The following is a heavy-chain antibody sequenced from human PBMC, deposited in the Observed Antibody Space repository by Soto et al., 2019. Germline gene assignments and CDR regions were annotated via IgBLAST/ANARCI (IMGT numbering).Heavy chain of an antibody. V-gene: IGHV1-18*01. Sequence: QVQLVQSGAEVTKPGASVKVSCKTSGYPFSTYGLSWVRQAPGQGLEWMGWSVANSGNRIYAQEFQGRVTMYTDRSTNTVYMELRSLTSDDSALYYCARVAGYGSGNRFFDNWGQGTLVTVS. CDR3: ARVAGYGSGNRFFDN. J-gene: IGHJ4*02. CDR2: SVANSGNR. D-gene: IGHD3-10*01. CDR1: GYPFSTYG.